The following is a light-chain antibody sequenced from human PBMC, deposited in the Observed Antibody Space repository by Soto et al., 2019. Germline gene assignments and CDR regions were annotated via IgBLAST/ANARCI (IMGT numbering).Light chain of an antibody. CDR1: NIGSKN. CDR2: DDS. V-gene: IGLV3-21*02. CDR3: QVWDYTTDYPV. Sequence: SYELTQPPSVSVAPGQTARILCGGKNIGSKNAHWYQQKPGQAPVLVVSDDSDRPSGIPERFSGSNSGNTATLTISRVEAGDEADYYCQVWDYTTDYPVFGGGTQLTV. J-gene: IGLJ7*01.